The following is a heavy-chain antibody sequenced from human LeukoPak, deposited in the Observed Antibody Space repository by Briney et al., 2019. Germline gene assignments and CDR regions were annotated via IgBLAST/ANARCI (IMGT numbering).Heavy chain of an antibody. Sequence: SETLSLTCTVSGGSIRSSYWNWIRQSPGKGLQWIGSIHHSGSRSLNPSLESRVTVSVDTSKNQFSLKLSSVTAADTAVYYCARLKAGDIDYWGQGTLVTVSS. CDR2: IHHSGSR. J-gene: IGHJ4*02. CDR1: GGSIRSSY. CDR3: ARLKAGDIDY. D-gene: IGHD6-13*01. V-gene: IGHV4-59*08.